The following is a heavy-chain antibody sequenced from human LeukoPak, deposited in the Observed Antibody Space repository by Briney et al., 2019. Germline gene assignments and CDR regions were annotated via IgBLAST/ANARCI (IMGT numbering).Heavy chain of an antibody. CDR2: IYTSGST. CDR1: GYSISSGYY. J-gene: IGHJ3*02. Sequence: SETLSLTCTVSGYSISSGYYWGWIRQPPGKGLEWIGRIYTSGSTNYNPSLKSRVTMSVDTSKNQFSLKLSSVTAADTAVYYCARAMASGQWLITSPNDAFDIWGQGTMVTVSS. V-gene: IGHV4-38-2*02. CDR3: ARAMASGQWLITSPNDAFDI. D-gene: IGHD6-19*01.